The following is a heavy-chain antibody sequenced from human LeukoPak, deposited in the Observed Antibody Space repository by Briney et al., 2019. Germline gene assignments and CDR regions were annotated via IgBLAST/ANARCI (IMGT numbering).Heavy chain of an antibody. J-gene: IGHJ4*02. CDR2: IYYSGST. D-gene: IGHD1-26*01. CDR3: ARLLTPNGYYFDY. V-gene: IGHV4-31*03. CDR1: GGSISSGGYY. Sequence: PSETLSLTCTVSGGSISSGGYYWSWIRQHPGKGLEWIGYIYYSGSTYYNPSLKSRVTISVDTSKNQFSLKLSPVTAADTAVYYCARLLTPNGYYFDYWGQGTLVTVSS.